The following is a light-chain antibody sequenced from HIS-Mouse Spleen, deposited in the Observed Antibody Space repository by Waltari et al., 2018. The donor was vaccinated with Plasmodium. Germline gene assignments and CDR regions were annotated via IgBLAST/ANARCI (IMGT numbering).Light chain of an antibody. Sequence: QSALTQPASVSGSPGQSITISCTGTSSDVGSYNLVSWYQQHQGKAPKLMIYEGSKRPSGVSKRFSGSKSGNTASLTISGLQAEDEADYYCCSYAGSSTFVFGGGTKLTVL. V-gene: IGLV2-23*03. CDR3: CSYAGSSTFV. J-gene: IGLJ3*02. CDR2: EGS. CDR1: SSDVGSYNL.